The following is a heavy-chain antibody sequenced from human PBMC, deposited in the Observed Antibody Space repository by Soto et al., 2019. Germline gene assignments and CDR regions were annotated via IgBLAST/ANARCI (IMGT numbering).Heavy chain of an antibody. CDR1: CYTFTSHC. J-gene: IGHJ4*02. D-gene: IGHD3-22*01. CDR3: ARRGPNMIVGY. Sequence: ASVKVSCKASCYTFTSHCISWVRQAPGQRLEGKGRISAYKGKKKNAQKHRGRITMTTNTSTSTAYMELRSLRSDDTAVYYCARRGPNMIVGYWGQGTLVTVSS. CDR2: ISAYKGKK. V-gene: IGHV1-18*01.